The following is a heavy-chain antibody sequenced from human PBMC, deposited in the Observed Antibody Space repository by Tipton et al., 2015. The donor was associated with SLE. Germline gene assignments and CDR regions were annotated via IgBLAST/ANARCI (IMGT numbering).Heavy chain of an antibody. V-gene: IGHV3-7*01. CDR1: GFTFSTYG. D-gene: IGHD2-8*01. J-gene: IGHJ3*02. CDR3: ARGRMTFDI. Sequence: GSLRLSCAASGFTFSTYGMSWVRQATGKGMEWVANIKQDGSEKYYVDSVKGRPTISRDNAKNSLYLHMNSLRAEDTAVYYCARGRMTFDIWGQGTMVTVSS. CDR2: IKQDGSEK.